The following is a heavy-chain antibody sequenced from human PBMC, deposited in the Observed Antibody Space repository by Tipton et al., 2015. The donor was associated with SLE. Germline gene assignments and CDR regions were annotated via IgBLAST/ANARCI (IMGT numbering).Heavy chain of an antibody. D-gene: IGHD1-26*01. CDR2: IKSKTDGGTT. CDR3: AKVYRVGAALY. CDR1: GFTFSNAW. Sequence: SLRLSCAASGFTFSNAWMSWVRQAPGKGLEWVGRIKSKTDGGTTDYAAPVKGRFTISRDDSKNTLYLQMNSLRAEDTAVYYCAKVYRVGAALYWGQGTLVTVSS. V-gene: IGHV3-15*01. J-gene: IGHJ4*02.